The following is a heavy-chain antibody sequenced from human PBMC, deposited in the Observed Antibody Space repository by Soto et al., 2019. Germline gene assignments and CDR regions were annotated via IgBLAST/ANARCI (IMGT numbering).Heavy chain of an antibody. Sequence: QVQLVESGGGVVQPGRSLRLSCAASGFTFSSYGMHWVRQAPGKGLEWVAVIWYDGSNKYYADSVKGRFTISRDNSKNTLYLQMNSLGAEDTAVYYCARDGGYCSSTSCYRAHYYYYMDVWGKGTTVTVSS. CDR2: IWYDGSNK. CDR3: ARDGGYCSSTSCYRAHYYYYMDV. V-gene: IGHV3-33*01. CDR1: GFTFSSYG. D-gene: IGHD2-2*02. J-gene: IGHJ6*03.